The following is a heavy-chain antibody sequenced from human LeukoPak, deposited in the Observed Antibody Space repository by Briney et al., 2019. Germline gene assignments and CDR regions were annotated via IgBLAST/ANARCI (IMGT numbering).Heavy chain of an antibody. CDR3: ARGRGPYYYGMDV. CDR2: IYHSGST. V-gene: IGHV4-30-2*01. J-gene: IGHJ6*02. Sequence: SQTLSLTCAVSGVSISSGGYSWSWIRQPPGKGLEWIGYIYHSGSTYYNPSLKSRVTISVDRSKNQFSLKLSSVTAADTAVYYCARGRGPYYYGMDVWGQGTTVTVSS. D-gene: IGHD3-10*01. CDR1: GVSISSGGYS.